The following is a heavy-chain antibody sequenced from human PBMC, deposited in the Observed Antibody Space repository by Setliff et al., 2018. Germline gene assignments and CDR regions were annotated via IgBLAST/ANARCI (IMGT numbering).Heavy chain of an antibody. J-gene: IGHJ4*02. CDR3: ARATVGLATIIYFDS. CDR1: GASISSGFYY. CDR2: IHGSGDT. V-gene: IGHV4-61*02. Sequence: PSETLSLTCTVSGASISSGFYYWSWIRQPAGKGLEWIGRIHGSGDTKYNPSLKTRVTIAVDTSKNQFSLKLNSATAADTAVYYCARATVGLATIIYFDSWGPGTLVTVSS. D-gene: IGHD4-4*01.